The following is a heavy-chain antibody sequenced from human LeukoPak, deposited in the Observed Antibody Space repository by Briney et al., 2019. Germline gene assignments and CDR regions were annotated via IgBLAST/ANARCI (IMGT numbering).Heavy chain of an antibody. J-gene: IGHJ3*02. CDR2: TYYRSKWYN. Sequence: SQTLSLTCAISGDSVSSNSVAWNWIRQSPSRGLEWLGRTYYRSKWYNDYAVSVKSRITINPDTSRNQFSLQLNSVTPEDTAVYYCATLQGRYSSGWYEGDAFDMWGQGTMVTVSS. CDR3: ATLQGRYSSGWYEGDAFDM. CDR1: GDSVSSNSVA. V-gene: IGHV6-1*01. D-gene: IGHD6-19*01.